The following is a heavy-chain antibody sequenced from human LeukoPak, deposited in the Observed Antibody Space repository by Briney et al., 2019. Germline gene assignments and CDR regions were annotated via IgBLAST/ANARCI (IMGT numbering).Heavy chain of an antibody. J-gene: IGHJ4*02. D-gene: IGHD3-22*01. CDR3: AKGSKNYYDSSGYSYFDY. CDR2: ISYDGSDK. Sequence: GGSLRLSCAASGFTFSSYGMHWVRQAPGKGQEWVARISYDGSDKYYADSVKGRFTISRDNSKNTLYLQMNSLRARDTAVYYCAKGSKNYYDSSGYSYFDYWGQGTLVTVSS. V-gene: IGHV3-30*18. CDR1: GFTFSSYG.